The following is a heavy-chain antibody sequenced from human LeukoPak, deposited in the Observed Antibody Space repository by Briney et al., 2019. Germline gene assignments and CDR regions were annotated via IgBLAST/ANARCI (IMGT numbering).Heavy chain of an antibody. CDR3: AKDRIRGVVPAAICDY. V-gene: IGHV3-23*01. CDR1: GFTFSSYG. D-gene: IGHD2-2*01. Sequence: GGTLRLSCAASGFTFSSYGMSWVRQAPGKGLEWVSAISGSGGSTYYADSVKGRFTISRDNSKNTLYLQMNSLRAEDTAVYYCAKDRIRGVVPAAICDYWGQGTLVTVSS. J-gene: IGHJ4*02. CDR2: ISGSGGST.